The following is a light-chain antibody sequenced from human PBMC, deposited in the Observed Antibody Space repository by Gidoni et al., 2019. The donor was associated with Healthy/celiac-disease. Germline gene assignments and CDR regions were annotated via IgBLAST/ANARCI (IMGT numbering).Light chain of an antibody. CDR2: GAS. CDR1: QSVSSSY. J-gene: IGKJ5*01. CDR3: QQYGSSPRIT. Sequence: EIVLTQSPGTLSLSPGERATLSCRASQSVSSSYYGASSRATGIPDRFSGSGSGTDFTLTISRLEPEDFAVYYCQQYGSSPRITFGQGTRLEIK. V-gene: IGKV3-20*01.